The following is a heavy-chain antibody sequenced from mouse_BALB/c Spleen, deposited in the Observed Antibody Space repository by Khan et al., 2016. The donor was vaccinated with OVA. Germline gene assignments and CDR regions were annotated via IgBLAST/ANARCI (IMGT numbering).Heavy chain of an antibody. CDR2: IWSGGST. CDR3: ARRDYGSSYGFDY. J-gene: IGHJ3*01. Sequence: VQLQESGPGLVQPSQSLSITCTVSEFSLNNYGVHWVRQSPGQGLEWLGVIWSGGSTDYNVAFISRLSITKDNSKSQVFFKMNSLQVDDTAIYYCARRDYGSSYGFDYWGQGTLVTVSA. D-gene: IGHD1-1*01. V-gene: IGHV2-4*02. CDR1: EFSLNNYG.